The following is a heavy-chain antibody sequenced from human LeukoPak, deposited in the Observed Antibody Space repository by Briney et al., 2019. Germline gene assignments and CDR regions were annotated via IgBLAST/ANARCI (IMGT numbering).Heavy chain of an antibody. Sequence: PGRSLRLSCAASGFTFSSYAMHWVRQAPGKGLEWVAVISYDGSNKYYADSVKGRFTISRDNAKNSLYLQMNSLRAEDTAVYYCARVKDAVATLDYIVLPQPFDYWGQGTLVTVSS. J-gene: IGHJ4*02. D-gene: IGHD4-11*01. V-gene: IGHV3-30*04. CDR3: ARVKDAVATLDYIVLPQPFDY. CDR1: GFTFSSYA. CDR2: ISYDGSNK.